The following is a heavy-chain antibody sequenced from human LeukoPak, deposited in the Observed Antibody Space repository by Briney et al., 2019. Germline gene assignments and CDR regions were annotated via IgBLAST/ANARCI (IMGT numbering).Heavy chain of an antibody. CDR1: GGSYSGFY. CDR3: ARVRHAPLVYGYYIDV. V-gene: IGHV4-34*01. CDR2: INLTGNT. Sequence: PSETLSLTCAVDGGSYSGFYWSWVRQTPGKGLEWIGDINLTGNTNYNPSLTDYNPSLKSRVTISVDSSNDELSLKVTSLTAADTGVYYCARVRHAPLVYGYYIDVWGKGNTVTVSS. D-gene: IGHD2-8*01. J-gene: IGHJ6*03.